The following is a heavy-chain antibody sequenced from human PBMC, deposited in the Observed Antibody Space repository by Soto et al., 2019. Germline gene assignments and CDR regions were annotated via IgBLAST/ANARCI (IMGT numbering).Heavy chain of an antibody. D-gene: IGHD3-10*01. CDR2: FNPGGGGGT. CDR1: GYNFVAYY. Sequence: QVQLVQSGAEVRKPGASVKVSCKTSGYNFVAYYLHWVRQAPGQGLEWMAVFNPGGGGGTHYAPHFKGRLIVTSDTTTSTVLMELRSLTSEDSAVYFCVRVDNFGSGSYPFWGQGTLVTVSS. V-gene: IGHV1-46*01. CDR3: VRVDNFGSGSYPF. J-gene: IGHJ4*02.